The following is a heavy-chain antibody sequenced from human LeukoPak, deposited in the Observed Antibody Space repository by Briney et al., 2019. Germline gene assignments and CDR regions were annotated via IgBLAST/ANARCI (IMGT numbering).Heavy chain of an antibody. J-gene: IGHJ5*02. CDR2: IYPGDSDT. CDR3: ARLSVGSTSERWFDP. V-gene: IGHV5-51*01. D-gene: IGHD2-2*01. Sequence: GESLRISCKGSGYSFTSYWIGWVRQMPGKGLEWMGIIYPGDSDTRYSPSFQGQVTISADKSISTAYLQWSSLKASDTAMYYCARLSVGSTSERWFDPWGQGTQVTVSS. CDR1: GYSFTSYW.